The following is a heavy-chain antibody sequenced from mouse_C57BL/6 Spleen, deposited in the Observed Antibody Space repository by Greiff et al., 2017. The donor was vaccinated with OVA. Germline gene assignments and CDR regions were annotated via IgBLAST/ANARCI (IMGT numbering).Heavy chain of an antibody. CDR2: INPYNGDT. J-gene: IGHJ1*03. CDR3: ARPGGSSWYFDV. Sequence: EVQLQQSGPELVKPGDSVKISCKASGYSFTGYFMNWVMQSHGKSLEWIGRINPYNGDTFYNQKFKGKATLTVDKSSSTAHMELRSLTSEDSAVDYCARPGGSSWYFDVWGTGTTVTVSS. D-gene: IGHD1-1*01. V-gene: IGHV1-20*01. CDR1: GYSFTGYF.